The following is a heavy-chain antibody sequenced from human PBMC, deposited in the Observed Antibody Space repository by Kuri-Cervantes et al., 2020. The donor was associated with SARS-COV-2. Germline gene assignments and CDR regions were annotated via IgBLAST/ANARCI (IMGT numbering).Heavy chain of an antibody. Sequence: SETLSLTCTVSGGSISSGGYYWSWIRQHPGKGLEWIGYIYYSGSTYYNPSLKSLVTISVDTSKNQFSLKLSSVTAADTAVYYCASDLMYCSSTSCYTFDYWGQGTLVTVYS. V-gene: IGHV4-31*01. J-gene: IGHJ4*02. CDR3: ASDLMYCSSTSCYTFDY. D-gene: IGHD2-2*02. CDR1: GGSISSGGYY. CDR2: IYYSGST.